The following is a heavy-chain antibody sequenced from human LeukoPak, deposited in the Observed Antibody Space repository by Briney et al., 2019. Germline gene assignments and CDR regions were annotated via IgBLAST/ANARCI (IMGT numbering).Heavy chain of an antibody. CDR3: ARVGYSYDLDYFDY. Sequence: GGSLRLSCGASGFTFSSYEMNWVRQAPGKGLEWVSYISSSGSTIYYSDSVKGRFTISRDNAKNSLYLQMNSLRAEDTAVYYCARVGYSYDLDYFDYWGQGNLVTVSS. D-gene: IGHD5-18*01. J-gene: IGHJ4*02. V-gene: IGHV3-48*03. CDR1: GFTFSSYE. CDR2: ISSSGSTI.